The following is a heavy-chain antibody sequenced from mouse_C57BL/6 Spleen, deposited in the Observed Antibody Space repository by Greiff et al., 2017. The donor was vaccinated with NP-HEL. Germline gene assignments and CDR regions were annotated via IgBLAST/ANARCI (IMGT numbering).Heavy chain of an antibody. D-gene: IGHD2-3*01. CDR2: IDPSDSYT. V-gene: IGHV1-69*01. CDR3: ARGDDYFDY. CDR1: GYTFTSYW. J-gene: IGHJ2*01. Sequence: QVQLQQPGAELVMPGASVKLSCKASGYTFTSYWMHWVKQRPGKGLEWIGEIDPSDSYTNYNQKFKGKSTLTVDKSSSTAYMQLSSLTSEDSAVYYCARGDDYFDYWGQGTTVTVSS.